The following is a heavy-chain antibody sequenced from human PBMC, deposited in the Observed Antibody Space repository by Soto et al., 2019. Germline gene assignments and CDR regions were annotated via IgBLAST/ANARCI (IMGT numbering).Heavy chain of an antibody. D-gene: IGHD6-19*01. CDR1: GFSLSTSGVG. CDR2: IYWDDDK. CDR3: AHRTGWLVGYPCDY. J-gene: IGHJ4*02. V-gene: IGHV2-5*02. Sequence: QITLKESGPTLVKPTQTLTLTCTFSGFSLSTSGVGVGWIRQPPGKALEWLALIYWDDDKRYSPSLKRRLTITKDTSKNQVVLTMTNMDPVDTATDYWAHRTGWLVGYPCDYWGQGTLVTVSS.